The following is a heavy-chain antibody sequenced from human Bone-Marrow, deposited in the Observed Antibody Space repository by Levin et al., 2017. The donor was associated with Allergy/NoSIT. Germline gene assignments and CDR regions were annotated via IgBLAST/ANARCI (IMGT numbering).Heavy chain of an antibody. J-gene: IGHJ5*01. Sequence: SETLSLTCTVSGGSINNNYWSWIRQSPGKGLEWIAYIYFSESSGTTNYNPSLKSRLTISGDTPKNQFSLRLSSVTAADTAVYYCARHQSTNWLDSWGQGILVTVSS. V-gene: IGHV4-59*13. CDR2: IYFSESSGTT. CDR1: GGSINNNY. CDR3: ARHQSTNWLDS. D-gene: IGHD1-1*01.